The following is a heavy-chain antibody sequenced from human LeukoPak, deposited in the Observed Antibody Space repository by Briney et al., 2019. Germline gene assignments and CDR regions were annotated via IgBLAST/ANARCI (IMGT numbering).Heavy chain of an antibody. V-gene: IGHV4-34*01. J-gene: IGHJ4*02. CDR1: GGSFSGYY. Sequence: SETLSLTCAVYGGSFSGYYWSWIRQPPGRGLEWIGEINHSGSTNYNPSLKSRVTISVDTSKNQFSLKLSSVTAADTAVYYCARGRSGSYVDYWDQGTLVTVSS. CDR2: INHSGST. D-gene: IGHD1-26*01. CDR3: ARGRSGSYVDY.